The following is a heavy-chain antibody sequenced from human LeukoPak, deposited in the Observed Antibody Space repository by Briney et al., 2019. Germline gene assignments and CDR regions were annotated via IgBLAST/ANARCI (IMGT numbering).Heavy chain of an antibody. CDR3: ASRDPGYCSSTSCYGLLDY. D-gene: IGHD2-2*01. J-gene: IGHJ4*01. V-gene: IGHV3-23*01. CDR1: GFTFSSYA. Sequence: PGGSLRLSCAASGFTFSSYAMSWVRQAPGKGLEWVSAISGSGGSTYYADSVKGRFTISRDNSKNTLYLQMNSLRAEDTAVYYCASRDPGYCSSTSCYGLLDYWGQEPWSPSPQ. CDR2: ISGSGGST.